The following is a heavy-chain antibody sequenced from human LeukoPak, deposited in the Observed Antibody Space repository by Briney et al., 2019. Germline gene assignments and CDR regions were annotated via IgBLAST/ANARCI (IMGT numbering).Heavy chain of an antibody. J-gene: IGHJ5*02. D-gene: IGHD3-10*01. Sequence: SETLSLTCTVSGGSISSGDYYWSWIRQPPGKGLEWIGYIYYSGSTYYNPSLKSRVTISVDTSKNQFSLKLSSVTAADTAVYYCARGNEDYHGSGALNWFDPWGQGTLVTVSS. CDR3: ARGNEDYHGSGALNWFDP. CDR2: IYYSGST. CDR1: GGSISSGDYY. V-gene: IGHV4-30-4*01.